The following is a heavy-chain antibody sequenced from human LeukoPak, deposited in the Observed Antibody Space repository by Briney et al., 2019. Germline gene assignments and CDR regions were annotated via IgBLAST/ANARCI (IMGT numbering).Heavy chain of an antibody. D-gene: IGHD4-23*01. CDR2: IHNSRGT. J-gene: IGHJ5*02. Sequence: LRLSCAASGFTFSSYRMNWIRQHPGKGLEWIGSIHNSRGTSYNPSLESRLTISLDTSENQFFLKMSSVTAADTAMYYCGKVGGNSNSWGQGTLVTVSS. CDR3: GKVGGNSNS. V-gene: IGHV4-31*02. CDR1: GFTFSSYR.